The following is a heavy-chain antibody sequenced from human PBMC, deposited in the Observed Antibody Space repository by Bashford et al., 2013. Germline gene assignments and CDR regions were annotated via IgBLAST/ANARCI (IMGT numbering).Heavy chain of an antibody. CDR2: VYASGS. CDR1: GASIRSGGYY. V-gene: IGHV4-31*03. CDR3: ARLTIVGHTPDYFDK. J-gene: IGHJ4*02. D-gene: IGHD1-26*01. Sequence: SETLSLTCIVSGASIRSGGYYWTWIRQFPGKGLEWIGYVYASGSIYSPSLQSRVSISADMSSNHFSLELHSVTVEDTARYYCARLTIVGHTPDYFDKWGQGTLVTVSS.